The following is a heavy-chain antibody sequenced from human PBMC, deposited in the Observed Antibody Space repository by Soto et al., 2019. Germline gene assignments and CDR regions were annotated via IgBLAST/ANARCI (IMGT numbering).Heavy chain of an antibody. CDR2: IYSGGST. CDR1: WFTVSSNY. V-gene: IGHV3-53*01. Sequence: VGSLRLSCAASWFTVSSNYMSWVRQAPGKGLEWVSVIYSGGSTYYADSVKGRFTISRDNSKNTPYLQMNSLRAEDTAVYYCARRGSSSWYAYYYYYYGMDVWGQGTTVTVSS. CDR3: ARRGSSSWYAYYYYYYGMDV. J-gene: IGHJ6*02. D-gene: IGHD6-13*01.